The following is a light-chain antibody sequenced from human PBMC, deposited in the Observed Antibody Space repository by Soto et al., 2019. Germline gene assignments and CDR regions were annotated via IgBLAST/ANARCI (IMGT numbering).Light chain of an antibody. Sequence: EIVMTQSPATLSVSPGERATLSCRASQSVSSNLAWFQQKPGQAPRLLMYGASTRATGISARFSGSGSGTEFTLTISSLQSEDFAVYYCQQYNNWPRTFGQGTKVDIK. CDR1: QSVSSN. J-gene: IGKJ1*01. CDR3: QQYNNWPRT. CDR2: GAS. V-gene: IGKV3-15*01.